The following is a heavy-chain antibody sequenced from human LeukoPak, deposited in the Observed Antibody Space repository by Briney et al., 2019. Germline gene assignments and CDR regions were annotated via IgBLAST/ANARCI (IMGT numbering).Heavy chain of an antibody. V-gene: IGHV3-9*01. D-gene: IGHD4/OR15-4a*01. J-gene: IGHJ4*02. Sequence: GRSLRLSCAASGFTFDDYAMHWVRLAPGKGLELVSGISWNSGSIGYADSVKGRFTISRDNAKNSLYLQMHSLRAEDTAFYYCARSSQGPYGDFDYWGQGTLVTVSS. CDR2: ISWNSGSI. CDR3: ARSSQGPYGDFDY. CDR1: GFTFDDYA.